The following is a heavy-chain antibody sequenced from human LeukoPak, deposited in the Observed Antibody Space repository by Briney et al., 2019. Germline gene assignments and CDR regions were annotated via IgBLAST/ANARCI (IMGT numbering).Heavy chain of an antibody. J-gene: IGHJ4*02. CDR3: ARSSSVNYDSSGYSALEH. CDR1: GFTFSSYS. CDR2: ISSGSSYI. V-gene: IGHV3-21*06. Sequence: GGSLRLSCTASGFTFSSYSMNWVRQAPGKGLEWVSCISSGSSYIYYADSVKGRFTISRDNAKNSLYLQMTSLRAEDTAVYYCARSSSVNYDSSGYSALEHWGQGTLVTVSS. D-gene: IGHD3-22*01.